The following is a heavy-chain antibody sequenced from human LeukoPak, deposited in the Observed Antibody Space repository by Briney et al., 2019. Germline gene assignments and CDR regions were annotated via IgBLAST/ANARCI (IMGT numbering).Heavy chain of an antibody. CDR3: ARGEVITPMDV. CDR2: IYSGGST. Sequence: GGSLRLSCAASGFTVSSNYMSWVRQAPGKGLEWVSVIYSGGSTYYADSVKGRFTISRDNSKNTLYLQMNSLRAEDTAVYYCARGEVITPMDVWGQGTTVTVSS. D-gene: IGHD3-22*01. V-gene: IGHV3-66*01. CDR1: GFTVSSNY. J-gene: IGHJ6*02.